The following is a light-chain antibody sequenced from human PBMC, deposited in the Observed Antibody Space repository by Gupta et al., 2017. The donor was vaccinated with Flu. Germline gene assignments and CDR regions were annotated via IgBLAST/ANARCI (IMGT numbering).Light chain of an antibody. V-gene: IGLV1-47*01. J-gene: IGLJ1*01. CDR1: SSNIGSNY. CDR2: RNN. Sequence: VTISCSGSSSNIGSNYVYWYQQLPGTAPKLLIYRNNQRPSGVPDRFSGSKSGTSASLAISGLRSEDEADYYCAAWDDSLSGSYVFGTGTKVTVL. CDR3: AAWDDSLSGSYV.